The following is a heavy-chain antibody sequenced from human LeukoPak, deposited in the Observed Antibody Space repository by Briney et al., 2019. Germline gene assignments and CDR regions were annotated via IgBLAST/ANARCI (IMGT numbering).Heavy chain of an antibody. CDR1: GFTFSNYG. CDR2: ISYDGVNK. Sequence: GGSLRLTCAASGFTFSNYGMHWVRQAPGKGLEWVALISYDGVNKYYADSVKGRFTISRDNSKNTLYLRMNSLRVEDTALYYCAKLRELVTYYYYYGLDVWGQGTTVTVSS. J-gene: IGHJ6*02. D-gene: IGHD1-1*01. CDR3: AKLRELVTYYYYYGLDV. V-gene: IGHV3-30*18.